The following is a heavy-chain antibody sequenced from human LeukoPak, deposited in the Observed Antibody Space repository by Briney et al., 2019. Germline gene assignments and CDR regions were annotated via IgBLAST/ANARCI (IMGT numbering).Heavy chain of an antibody. CDR2: IWSDGGNK. D-gene: IGHD6-6*01. Sequence: QPGGSLTLSCAVSGLTLRRYRMHWLPGAPGEGGEGVAVIWSDGGNKYYAKSVKGRITISRDNSKSTLYLQMDSLRAEDTAVYYCARDRDYSISFCDNWGQGTLVTVSS. V-gene: IGHV3-33*01. CDR1: GLTLRRYR. J-gene: IGHJ4*02. CDR3: ARDRDYSISFCDN.